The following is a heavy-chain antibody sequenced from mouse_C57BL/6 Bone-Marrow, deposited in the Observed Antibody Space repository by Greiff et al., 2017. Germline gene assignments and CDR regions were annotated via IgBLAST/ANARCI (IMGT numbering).Heavy chain of an antibody. J-gene: IGHJ1*03. CDR1: GYTFTDYN. D-gene: IGHD2-2*01. Sequence: EVQLQQSGPELVKPGASVKIPCKASGYTFTDYNMDWVKQSHGKSLEWIGDINPNNGGTNYNQKFKGKATLTVDKSSSTAYMELRSLTSEDTAVYYCARSTMVTTVARYFDVWGTGTTVTVSS. CDR3: ARSTMVTTVARYFDV. CDR2: INPNNGGT. V-gene: IGHV1-18*01.